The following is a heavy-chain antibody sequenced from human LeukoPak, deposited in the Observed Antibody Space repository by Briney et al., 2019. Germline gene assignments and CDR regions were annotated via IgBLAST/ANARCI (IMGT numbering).Heavy chain of an antibody. CDR3: AREGQYSSSSWGYYYYGMDV. J-gene: IGHJ6*02. Sequence: GGSLRLSCAASGFTFSSYAMHWVRQAPGRGLEWVAVISYDGSNKYYADSVKGRFTISRDNSKNTLYLQMNSLRAEDTAVYYCAREGQYSSSSWGYYYYGMDVWGQGTTVTVSS. CDR1: GFTFSSYA. V-gene: IGHV3-30-3*01. CDR2: ISYDGSNK. D-gene: IGHD6-6*01.